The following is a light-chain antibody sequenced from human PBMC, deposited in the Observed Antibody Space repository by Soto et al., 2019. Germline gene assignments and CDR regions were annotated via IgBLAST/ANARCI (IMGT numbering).Light chain of an antibody. CDR2: AAS. J-gene: IGKJ1*01. CDR3: QQSYSNPRT. CDR1: QTISTY. V-gene: IGKV1-39*01. Sequence: DIQMTQSPSSLSASVGDRVTITGRASQTISTYLNWYQQKPEKAPRILIYAASGLQSGVPSRFSGSGSGTDFTLTITSLQPEDVATYYCQQSYSNPRTFGQGTKVEI.